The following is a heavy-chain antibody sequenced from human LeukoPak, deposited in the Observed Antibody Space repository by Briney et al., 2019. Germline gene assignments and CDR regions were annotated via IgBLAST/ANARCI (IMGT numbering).Heavy chain of an antibody. Sequence: ASVKVSCKASGYTFTNCGISWVRRAPGQGLEWMGWISAYNGNTNYAQKLQGRVTMTTDTSTSTAYMELRSLRSDDTAVCYCARHDYSNYDWFDPWGQATLVTVSS. CDR1: GYTFTNCG. V-gene: IGHV1-18*04. D-gene: IGHD4-11*01. J-gene: IGHJ5*02. CDR2: ISAYNGNT. CDR3: ARHDYSNYDWFDP.